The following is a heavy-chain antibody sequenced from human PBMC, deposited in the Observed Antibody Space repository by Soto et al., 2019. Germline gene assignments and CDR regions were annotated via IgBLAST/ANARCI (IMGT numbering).Heavy chain of an antibody. CDR3: ARGRYGLGVDY. CDR2: ISSSSGAI. D-gene: IGHD1-26*01. J-gene: IGHJ4*02. V-gene: IGHV3-48*02. Sequence: EVQLVESGGGLVQPGGSLRLSCAASGFTFSSYSMNWVRQAPGKGLEWVSYISSSSGAIYYADSVKGRFTISRDNAKNSLYLQMNSVRDEDTAVYYCARGRYGLGVDYWGQGTLVTVSS. CDR1: GFTFSSYS.